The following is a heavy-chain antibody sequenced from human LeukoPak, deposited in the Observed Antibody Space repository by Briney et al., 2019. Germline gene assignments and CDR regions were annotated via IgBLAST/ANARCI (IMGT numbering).Heavy chain of an antibody. Sequence: GGSLRLSCAASGFTFSNYAMSWVRQAPGKGLEWVSAISGSGGSTYYADSVKGRFTISRDNSENTLYLQMNSLRAEDTAVYYCAKSINYYDSSGYSFWNYWGQGTLVTVSS. J-gene: IGHJ4*02. CDR2: ISGSGGST. V-gene: IGHV3-23*01. CDR1: GFTFSNYA. D-gene: IGHD3-22*01. CDR3: AKSINYYDSSGYSFWNY.